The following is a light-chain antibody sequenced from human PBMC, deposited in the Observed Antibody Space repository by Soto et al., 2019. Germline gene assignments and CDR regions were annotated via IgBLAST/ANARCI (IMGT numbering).Light chain of an antibody. CDR2: DAS. J-gene: IGKJ4*01. V-gene: IGKV3-11*01. Sequence: EIVLTQSPATLSLSPGERATLSCRASQSVSSYLAWYQHKPGQAPRLLIYDASNRATGIPARFSGSGSGTDFTLTISSLEPEDFAVYYWQQRADWPPLTFGGGTKVEIK. CDR3: QQRADWPPLT. CDR1: QSVSSY.